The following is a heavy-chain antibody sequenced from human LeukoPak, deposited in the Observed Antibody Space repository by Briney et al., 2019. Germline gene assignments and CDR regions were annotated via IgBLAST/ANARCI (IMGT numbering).Heavy chain of an antibody. Sequence: GGSLRLSCAASKFSFSSYWMLWVRQAPGKGLVWVSRINSDGSRTNYADSVKGRFTISRDNAKNTLYLQMSSLRAEDTAVYYCARVLTGSWDWFDPWGQGTLVTVSS. J-gene: IGHJ5*02. CDR1: KFSFSSYW. CDR3: ARVLTGSWDWFDP. CDR2: INSDGSRT. D-gene: IGHD2-8*02. V-gene: IGHV3-74*01.